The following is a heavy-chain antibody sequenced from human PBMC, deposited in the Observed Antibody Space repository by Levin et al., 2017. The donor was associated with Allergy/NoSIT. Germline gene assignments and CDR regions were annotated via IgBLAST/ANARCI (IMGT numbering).Heavy chain of an antibody. D-gene: IGHD6-6*01. J-gene: IGHJ4*02. CDR3: ARVGDSSSSGLDY. CDR1: GGTFSSFT. V-gene: IGHV1-69*02. CDR2: IIPILGIA. Sequence: KISCKASGGTFSSFTISWVRQAPGQGLEWMGRIIPILGIANYAQKFQGRVTITADKSTSTAYMELSSLRSEDTAVYYCARVGDSSSSGLDYWGQGTLVTVSS.